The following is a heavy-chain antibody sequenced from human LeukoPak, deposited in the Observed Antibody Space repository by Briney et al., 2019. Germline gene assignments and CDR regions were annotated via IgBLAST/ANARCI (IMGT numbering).Heavy chain of an antibody. CDR3: GRGLRVGATGFHFDY. V-gene: IGHV4-59*01. D-gene: IGHD1-26*01. J-gene: IGHJ4*02. Sequence: SETLSLTCTVSGGSISSYYWSWIRQPPGKGLEWIGYIYYSGTTNYNPSLKSRVTISVAKNQFSLQLTSATAADTAVYYCGRGLRVGATGFHFDYWGQGTLVTVSS. CDR2: IYYSGTT. CDR1: GGSISSYY.